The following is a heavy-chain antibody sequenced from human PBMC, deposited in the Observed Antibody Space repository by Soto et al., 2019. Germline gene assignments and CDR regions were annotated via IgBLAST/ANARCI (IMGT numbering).Heavy chain of an antibody. CDR3: ARGCSSGACYGSH. J-gene: IGHJ4*02. CDR2: INTDGTTT. Sequence: PGGSLRLSCAASGFTFSSFWMHWVRQAPGEGLVWVSRINTDGTTTNYADSVKGRFTISRDNAKNTLCLQMNSLRAEDTAVYYCARGCSSGACYGSHWGQGALVTVSS. D-gene: IGHD2-8*01. CDR1: GFTFSSFW. V-gene: IGHV3-74*01.